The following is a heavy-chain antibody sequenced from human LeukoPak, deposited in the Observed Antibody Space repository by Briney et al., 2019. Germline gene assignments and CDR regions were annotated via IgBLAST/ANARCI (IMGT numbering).Heavy chain of an antibody. Sequence: GGSLRLSCAASGFRFSDYAFHWVRQAPGKGLEWVSYIDSSSSTIYYADSVKGRFTVSRDNAKNSLDLQMNSLRSEDTAVYYCVRDRGISFYFDYWGQGTLVTVSS. V-gene: IGHV3-48*01. J-gene: IGHJ4*02. CDR1: GFRFSDYA. CDR3: VRDRGISFYFDY. D-gene: IGHD3-16*02. CDR2: IDSSSSTI.